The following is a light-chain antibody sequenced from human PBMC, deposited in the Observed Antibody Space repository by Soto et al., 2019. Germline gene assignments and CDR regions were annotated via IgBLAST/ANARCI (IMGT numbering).Light chain of an antibody. CDR3: QQYGGSPWT. CDR1: QSINSNY. CDR2: DAS. Sequence: EIVLAQSPGTLSLSPGERATLSCRASQSINSNYLAWYQQKPGQAPRLLIYDASSRATGIPDRFSGSGSGTDFTLTISRLESEDFAVYFCQQYGGSPWTFGQGTKVVIK. V-gene: IGKV3-20*01. J-gene: IGKJ1*01.